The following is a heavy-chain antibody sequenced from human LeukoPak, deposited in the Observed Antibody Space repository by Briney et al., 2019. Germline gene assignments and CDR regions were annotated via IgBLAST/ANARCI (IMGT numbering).Heavy chain of an antibody. CDR2: LSGSGGGT. CDR3: AKRGVVIRVFLVGFHKEAYYFDS. CDR1: GITLSNYG. V-gene: IGHV3-23*01. J-gene: IGHJ4*02. Sequence: PGGSLRLSCAVSGITLSNYGMSWVRQAPGKGLEWVAGLSGSGGGTNYADSVQGRFTISRDNPKNTLYLQMNSLRAVDTAVYFCAKRGVVIRVFLVGFHKEAYYFDSWGQGALVTVSS. D-gene: IGHD3-10*01.